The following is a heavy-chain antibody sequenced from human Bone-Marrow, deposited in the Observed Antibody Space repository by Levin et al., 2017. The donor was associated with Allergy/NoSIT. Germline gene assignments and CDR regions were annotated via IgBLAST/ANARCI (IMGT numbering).Heavy chain of an antibody. CDR1: GFTFSSYA. V-gene: IGHV3-23*01. CDR2: ISGSGGTT. J-gene: IGHJ4*02. Sequence: GGSLRLSCAASGFTFSSYAMSWVRQAPGKGLEWVSAISGSGGTTYYADSVKGRFTISRDNSKHTLYLQMNSLRAEDTAVYYCTRDHRGGGTGYSDYWGQGTLVTVSS. D-gene: IGHD3-16*01. CDR3: TRDHRGGGTGYSDY.